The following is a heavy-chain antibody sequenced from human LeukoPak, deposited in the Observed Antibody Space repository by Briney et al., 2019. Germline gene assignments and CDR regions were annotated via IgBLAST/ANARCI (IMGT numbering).Heavy chain of an antibody. D-gene: IGHD2-2*01. V-gene: IGHV1-2*02. Sequence: ASVKVSCKASGYTFTDYYMHWVRQAPGQGFEWMGWINPNDGDTNYAQKFQGRVTMTRDTSISTAHMEVSRLRSDDTAVYYCARANFLFCSSSTCLFDYWAREPWLPSRQ. J-gene: IGHJ4*02. CDR1: GYTFTDYY. CDR3: ARANFLFCSSSTCLFDY. CDR2: INPNDGDT.